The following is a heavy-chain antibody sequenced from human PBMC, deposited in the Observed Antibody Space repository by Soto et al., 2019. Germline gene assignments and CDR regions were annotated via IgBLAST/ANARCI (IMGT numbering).Heavy chain of an antibody. V-gene: IGHV4-61*01. CDR2: FNYGGST. D-gene: IGHD6-19*01. Sequence: PSETLSLTCTVSGDSVSSGSSYWSWIRQPPGKGLEWIGYFNYGGSTIYNPSLKSRVTISVDTSKNQFSLRLSSVAAADTAVYYCARAGDSSGWTPFDSWGQGTLVTVSS. CDR3: ARAGDSSGWTPFDS. CDR1: GDSVSSGSSY. J-gene: IGHJ4*02.